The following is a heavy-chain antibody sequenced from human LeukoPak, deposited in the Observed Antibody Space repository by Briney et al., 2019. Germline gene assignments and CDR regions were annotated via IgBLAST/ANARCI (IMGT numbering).Heavy chain of an antibody. Sequence: GGSLRLSCEASGFSVSSNYMTWVRQAPGKGLEWVSVIYSGGSTYYADSVKGRFIISRDNSKNTVYLQMNSLRAEDTAVYYCARVIGVARADYYFDYWGQGTLVAVSS. CDR2: IYSGGST. CDR3: ARVIGVARADYYFDY. CDR1: GFSVSSNY. J-gene: IGHJ4*02. D-gene: IGHD3-10*01. V-gene: IGHV3-53*01.